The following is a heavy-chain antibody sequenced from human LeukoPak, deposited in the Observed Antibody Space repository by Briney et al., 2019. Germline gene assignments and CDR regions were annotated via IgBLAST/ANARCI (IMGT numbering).Heavy chain of an antibody. Sequence: ASVKVSCKASGYTFTGYHMHWVRQAPGQGLEWMAWINPNTGGTNYAQKFQGRVTVTRDTSISTAYMEVRSLRYEDTAVYYCARRYCSSFTCYGYGMDVWGQGTTVTVSS. J-gene: IGHJ6*02. D-gene: IGHD2-2*01. V-gene: IGHV1-2*02. CDR3: ARRYCSSFTCYGYGMDV. CDR1: GYTFTGYH. CDR2: INPNTGGT.